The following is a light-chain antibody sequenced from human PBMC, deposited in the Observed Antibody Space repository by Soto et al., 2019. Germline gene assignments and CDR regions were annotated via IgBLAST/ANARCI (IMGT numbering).Light chain of an antibody. CDR1: QGISSY. Sequence: AIRMTQSPSSFSASTGDRVTITCRASQGISSYLAWYQQKPGKAPKLLIYAASTLQSGVPSRFSGSGSGTDFTLTISCLQCEDFATYDCLQYYSYPYTFGQGTKLEIK. V-gene: IGKV1-8*01. J-gene: IGKJ2*01. CDR3: LQYYSYPYT. CDR2: AAS.